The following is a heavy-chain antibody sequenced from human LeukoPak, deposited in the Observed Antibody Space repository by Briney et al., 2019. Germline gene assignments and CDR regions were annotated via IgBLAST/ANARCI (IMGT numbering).Heavy chain of an antibody. CDR3: ASAPHVNYFDF. J-gene: IGHJ4*02. Sequence: SETLSLTCNVSGDFMTDYYWSWIRQPPGMGLEWIGYISYSGSTNYNPSLKSRVTISIDTSKNQFSLELSSVTAADTAVYYCASAPHVNYFDFWGQGALVTVST. CDR2: ISYSGST. CDR1: GDFMTDYY. V-gene: IGHV4-59*08. D-gene: IGHD3-10*02.